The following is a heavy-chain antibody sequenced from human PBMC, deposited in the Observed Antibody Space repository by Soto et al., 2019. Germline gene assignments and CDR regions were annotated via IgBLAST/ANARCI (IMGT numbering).Heavy chain of an antibody. V-gene: IGHV3-23*01. J-gene: IGHJ4*02. CDR2: ISSSSGST. CDR1: GFTFSDYY. CDR3: AKGDSSSQHYFDY. D-gene: IGHD6-6*01. Sequence: GGSLRLSCAASGFTFSDYYMSWIRQAPGKGLEWVSSISSSSGSTYYADSVKGRFTISRDNSKNTLYLQMNSLRAEDTAVYYCAKGDSSSQHYFDYWGQGTLVTVSS.